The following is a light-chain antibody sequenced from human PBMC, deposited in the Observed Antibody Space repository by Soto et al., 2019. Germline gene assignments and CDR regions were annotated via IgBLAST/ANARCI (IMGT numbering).Light chain of an antibody. Sequence: DIQITHSPSSLSASVVDRVTITFLASQGIRNDLGWYQQRPGKAPKRLIYAASTLQPGVPSRFSGSGSGTDFTLTISSLQPEDFATYYCLQHNNYPRTFGQGTKVDIK. CDR2: AAS. CDR1: QGIRND. V-gene: IGKV1-17*01. CDR3: LQHNNYPRT. J-gene: IGKJ1*01.